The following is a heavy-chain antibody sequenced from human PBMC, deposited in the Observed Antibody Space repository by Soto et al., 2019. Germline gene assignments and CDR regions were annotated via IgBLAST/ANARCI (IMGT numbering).Heavy chain of an antibody. V-gene: IGHV4-61*01. D-gene: IGHD6-13*01. CDR3: ARVGQGSSLGALDY. CDR1: GGSVSSGSYY. CDR2: IYYSGST. J-gene: IGHJ4*02. Sequence: SETLSLTCTVSGGSVSSGSYYWSWIRQPPGKGLEWIGYIYYSGSTNYNPSLKSRVTISVDTSKNQFSLKLSSVTAADTAVYYCARVGQGSSLGALDYWGQGTLVTVSS.